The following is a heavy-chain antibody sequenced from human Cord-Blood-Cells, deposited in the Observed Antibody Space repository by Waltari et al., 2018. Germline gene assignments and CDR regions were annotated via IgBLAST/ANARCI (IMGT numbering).Heavy chain of an antibody. CDR2: INPYSACT. J-gene: IGHJ3*02. V-gene: IGHV1-2*06. CDR3: ARVSGYCSSTSCYAFDI. Sequence: QVQLVQSGAEVKKPGASVKVSCKASGYPFTGNYMHWVRKAPGQGLEWMGRINPYSACTNYAQNIQARVTMTGDSSISTAYMELSRLRSDGTAVYYCARVSGYCSSTSCYAFDIWSQGTMVTVSS. D-gene: IGHD2-2*01. CDR1: GYPFTGNY.